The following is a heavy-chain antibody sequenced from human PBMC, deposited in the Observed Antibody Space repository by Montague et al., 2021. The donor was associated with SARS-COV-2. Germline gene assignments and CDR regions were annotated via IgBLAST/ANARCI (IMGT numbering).Heavy chain of an antibody. V-gene: IGHV3-74*01. D-gene: IGHD3-3*01. CDR3: TSGRKWSGDGGQVAY. Sequence: SLRLSCAASGFTFSSSGMYWVRQAPGKGLVWVSRINSDVSSTSYADSVKGRFTISRDNAKDTLFLQMDSLRAEDTAVYYCTSGRKWSGDGGQVAYWGQGTLVTVSS. J-gene: IGHJ4*02. CDR1: GFTFSSSG. CDR2: INSDVSST.